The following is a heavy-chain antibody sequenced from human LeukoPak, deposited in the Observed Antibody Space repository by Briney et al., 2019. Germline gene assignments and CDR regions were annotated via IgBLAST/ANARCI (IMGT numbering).Heavy chain of an antibody. J-gene: IGHJ4*02. CDR1: GYTVTTYE. Sequence: GASVKVSCKASGYTVTTYEIHWVRQATGQGLEWMGWMNPNSGNTGYVQNFQGRVTITRTTSINTAYMELSSLRSEDTAVYYCARVPYYYDSSGPTDYWGQGTLVTVSS. CDR2: MNPNSGNT. V-gene: IGHV1-8*03. D-gene: IGHD3-22*01. CDR3: ARVPYYYDSSGPTDY.